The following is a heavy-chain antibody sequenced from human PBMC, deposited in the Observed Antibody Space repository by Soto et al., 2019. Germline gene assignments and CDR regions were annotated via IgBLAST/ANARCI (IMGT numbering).Heavy chain of an antibody. CDR1: GFTFSKYA. Sequence: QAGGSLRLSCAGSGFTFSKYAMTWVRQAPGKGLEWVSTTRNNGEYTYYADSVKGRFTISRDNSKNTLYLQMNSLRAEDTAVYYCAKDGIVDTAMVTRFDYWGQGTLVTVSS. J-gene: IGHJ4*02. V-gene: IGHV3-23*01. CDR3: AKDGIVDTAMVTRFDY. D-gene: IGHD5-18*01. CDR2: TRNNGEYT.